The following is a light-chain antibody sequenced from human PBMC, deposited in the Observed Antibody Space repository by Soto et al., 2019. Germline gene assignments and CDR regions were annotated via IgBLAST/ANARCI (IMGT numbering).Light chain of an antibody. Sequence: AIQLTQSPSSLSASVGDRVTITCRASQGISSAFAWYQQKRGKAPKLLIYDASSLESGVPSRFSGSGSGTDFTLTISSLQPEDFATYYCQQFNSYPLTFGGGTKVEIK. CDR3: QQFNSYPLT. CDR2: DAS. J-gene: IGKJ4*01. V-gene: IGKV1-13*02. CDR1: QGISSA.